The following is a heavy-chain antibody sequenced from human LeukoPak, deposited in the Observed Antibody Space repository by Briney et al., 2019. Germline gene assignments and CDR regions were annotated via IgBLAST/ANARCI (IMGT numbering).Heavy chain of an antibody. V-gene: IGHV1-18*01. Sequence: ASVKVSCKASGYTFTSYGISWVRQAPGQGLEWMGWISAYIGSTNYAQNLQGRVTMTTDTSTSTAYMELRSLRSDDTAVYYCARELLYGGNSDAFDIWGQGTMVTVSS. CDR1: GYTFTSYG. J-gene: IGHJ3*02. D-gene: IGHD4-23*01. CDR2: ISAYIGST. CDR3: ARELLYGGNSDAFDI.